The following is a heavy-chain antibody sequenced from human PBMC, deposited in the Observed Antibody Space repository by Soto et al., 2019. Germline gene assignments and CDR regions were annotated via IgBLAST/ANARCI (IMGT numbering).Heavy chain of an antibody. Sequence: QVQLQESGPGLVKPSETLSLTCTVSGGSISSYYWSWIRQPPGKGLEWIGYIYYRGSTNYNPSLKGRVPISVDTSKNQLSLKLSSVTAADTAVYYCARRYGSCFDYWGQGTLVTVSS. CDR1: GGSISSYY. V-gene: IGHV4-59*08. CDR2: IYYRGST. J-gene: IGHJ4*02. D-gene: IGHD5-18*01. CDR3: ARRYGSCFDY.